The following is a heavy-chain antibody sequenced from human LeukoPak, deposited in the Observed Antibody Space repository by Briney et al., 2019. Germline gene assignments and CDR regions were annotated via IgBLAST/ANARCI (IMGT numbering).Heavy chain of an antibody. J-gene: IGHJ4*02. Sequence: PGRSLRLSCAASGFTFSSYGMHWVRQAPGKGLDWEAVISYDGSNKYYADSVKGRFTISRDNSKNTLFLQMNSLRAEDTAVYYCAKGSNRGVATIDYWGQGTLVTVSS. CDR1: GFTFSSYG. V-gene: IGHV3-30*18. CDR3: AKGSNRGVATIDY. CDR2: ISYDGSNK. D-gene: IGHD5-12*01.